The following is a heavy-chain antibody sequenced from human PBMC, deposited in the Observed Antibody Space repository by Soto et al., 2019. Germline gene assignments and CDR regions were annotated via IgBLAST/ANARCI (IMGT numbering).Heavy chain of an antibody. CDR2: VYHTGNT. V-gene: IGHV4-4*02. CDR3: ARDRGVVPPGGGMDV. J-gene: IGHJ6*02. D-gene: IGHD2-2*01. CDR1: GGSISSSDW. Sequence: QVQLQASGPGLVKPSGSLSLTCSVSGGSISSSDWWSWVRQSPGKGLECIAEVYHTGNTNFNPSLKSRVTLSVDKSKILFSLNLNSVTAADTAVYYCARDRGVVPPGGGMDVWGQGTPVTVSS.